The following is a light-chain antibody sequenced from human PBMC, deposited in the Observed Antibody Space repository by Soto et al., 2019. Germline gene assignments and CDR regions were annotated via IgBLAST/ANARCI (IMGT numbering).Light chain of an antibody. CDR1: SSDVGGYNY. CDR3: SSYAGGNNMGV. Sequence: QSALTQPPSVSGSPGQSVTISCTGTSSDVGGYNYVSWYQQHPGRAPKLMISEVSKRPSGVPDRFSGAKSGNTASLTVSGLLAADDADYYCSSYAGGNNMGVFGNGTKLTVL. CDR2: EVS. J-gene: IGLJ1*01. V-gene: IGLV2-8*01.